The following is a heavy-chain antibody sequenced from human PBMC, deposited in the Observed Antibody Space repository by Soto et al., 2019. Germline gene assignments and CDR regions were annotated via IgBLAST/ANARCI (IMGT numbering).Heavy chain of an antibody. Sequence: QIQLVESGGDVVQPGKSLRLSCAASGFNFGFFGMHWVRQAPGKGLAWVAFISGDGIHTQYADSVRGRFTLSRDYSRKTMYLQKGSLRDEDTALYYCAGGNLSFDFDSWGLGTLVTVSS. CDR1: GFNFGFFG. V-gene: IGHV3-30*03. CDR2: ISGDGIHT. J-gene: IGHJ4*02. D-gene: IGHD1-26*01. CDR3: AGGNLSFDFDS.